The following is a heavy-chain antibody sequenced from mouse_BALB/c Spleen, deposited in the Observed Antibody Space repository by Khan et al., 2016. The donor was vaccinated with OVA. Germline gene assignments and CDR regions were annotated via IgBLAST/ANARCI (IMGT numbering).Heavy chain of an antibody. CDR1: GYTFTTYW. CDR2: FIPTSGYT. J-gene: IGHJ2*01. V-gene: IGHV1-7*01. CDR3: TRDRIDY. Sequence: QIQLVQSGAELAKPGASVKMSCKASGYTFTTYWMHWVKQRPGQGLEWIGYFIPTSGYTDYNEKFKDRATLSADKSSSTAYMQLSSLTSEDSAIYYCTRDRIDYWGQGTTLTVSS.